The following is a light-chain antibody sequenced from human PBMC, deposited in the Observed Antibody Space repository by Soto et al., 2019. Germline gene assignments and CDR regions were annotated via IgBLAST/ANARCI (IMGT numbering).Light chain of an antibody. CDR1: QDIGSY. CDR2: AAS. Sequence: DLQLTQSPSFLSASVGDRVSITCRASQDIGSYLAWYQQEPGKAPKLLIYAASTLQSGVPSRFSGFGSGTEFTLTISNLQPEDFATYYCQQLKSYLTFGPGTRVDI. V-gene: IGKV1-9*01. J-gene: IGKJ3*01. CDR3: QQLKSYLT.